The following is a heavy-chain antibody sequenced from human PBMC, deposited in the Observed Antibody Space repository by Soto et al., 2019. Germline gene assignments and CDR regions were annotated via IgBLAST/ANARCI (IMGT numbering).Heavy chain of an antibody. CDR3: ARWEARNYYYYGMDV. CDR1: GGSISSGGYY. Sequence: SETLSLTCTVSGGSISSGGYYWSWIRQHPGKGLEWIGYIYYSGSTYYNPSLKSRVTISVDTSKNQFSLKLSSVTAADTAVYYCARWEARNYYYYGMDVWGQGTTVTVSS. J-gene: IGHJ6*02. V-gene: IGHV4-31*03. D-gene: IGHD6-6*01. CDR2: IYYSGST.